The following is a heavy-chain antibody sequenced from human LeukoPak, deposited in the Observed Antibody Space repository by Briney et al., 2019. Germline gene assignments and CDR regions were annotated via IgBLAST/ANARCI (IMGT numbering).Heavy chain of an antibody. D-gene: IGHD6-19*01. CDR1: GFTFSTYS. J-gene: IGHJ4*02. V-gene: IGHV3-21*01. CDR3: ARVGYGSGWYFDY. Sequence: GGSLRLSCAASGFTFSTYSMNWVRQAPGKGLEWVSSISSTSSYIYYADSVKGRFTISRDNAQKSLYLQMNSLRAEDTAVYYCARVGYGSGWYFDYWGQGTLVAVSS. CDR2: ISSTSSYI.